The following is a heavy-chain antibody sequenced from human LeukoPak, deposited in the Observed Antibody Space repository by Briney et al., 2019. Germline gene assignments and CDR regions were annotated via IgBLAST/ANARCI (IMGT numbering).Heavy chain of an antibody. CDR3: ARGRKNYDFPN. CDR2: IIPIFGTA. CDR1: GGTFSSYA. Sequence: GASVKISCKASGGTFSSYAISGVRQAPGQGLEWMGGIIPIFGTANYAQKFQGRVTITADESTSTAYMELSSLRSEDTAVYYCARGRKNYDFPNWGQGTLVTVSS. J-gene: IGHJ4*02. V-gene: IGHV1-69*13. D-gene: IGHD3-3*01.